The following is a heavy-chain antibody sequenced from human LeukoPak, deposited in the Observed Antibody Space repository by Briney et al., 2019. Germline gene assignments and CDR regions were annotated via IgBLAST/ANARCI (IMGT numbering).Heavy chain of an antibody. CDR3: AKDIEARECITMDY. D-gene: IGHD3-10*01. CDR2: IWYDGSNK. V-gene: IGHV3-33*06. Sequence: GGSMRLSCAASGFTFSSYGMHWVRQAPGKGLEWVAVIWYDGSNKYYADSVKGRFTISRDNSKNMLYLQMNSLRAEDTAVYYCAKDIEARECITMDYWGQGTLVTVSS. CDR1: GFTFSSYG. J-gene: IGHJ4*02.